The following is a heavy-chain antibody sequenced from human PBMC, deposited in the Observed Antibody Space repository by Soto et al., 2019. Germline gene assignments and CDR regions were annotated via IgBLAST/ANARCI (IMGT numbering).Heavy chain of an antibody. D-gene: IGHD3-22*01. CDR1: GGTFSSYA. CDR2: IIPIFGTA. J-gene: IGHJ4*02. V-gene: IGHV1-69*13. CDR3: AINLYYYDSSGTFDY. Sequence: ASVKVSCKASGGTFSSYAISWVRQAPGQGLEWMGGIIPIFGTANYAQKFQGRVTITADESTSTAYMELSSLRSEDTAVYYCAINLYYYDSSGTFDYWGQGTLVTVSS.